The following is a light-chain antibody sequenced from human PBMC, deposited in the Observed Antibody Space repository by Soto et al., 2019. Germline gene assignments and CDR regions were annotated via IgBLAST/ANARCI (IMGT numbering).Light chain of an antibody. V-gene: IGKV3-15*01. CDR2: GAS. Sequence: EIVMTQSPANLSVSPGERATLSCRASQSVGSNVAWYQQKPGQAPRHLIYGASSRATGIPARVSGSGSGTDFTLTISSLKSDDVRVYYCQQYNESPPWTFGQGTKGEIK. CDR3: QQYNESPPWT. J-gene: IGKJ1*01. CDR1: QSVGSN.